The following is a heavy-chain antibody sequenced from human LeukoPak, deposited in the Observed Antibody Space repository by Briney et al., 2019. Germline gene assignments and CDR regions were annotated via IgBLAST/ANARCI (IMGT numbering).Heavy chain of an antibody. V-gene: IGHV1-2*02. CDR3: APTPEAYTSNWNV. J-gene: IGHJ4*02. CDR1: GYTFTHDY. D-gene: IGHD6-13*01. CDR2: INPLTGFT. Sequence: ASVKVSCKASGYTFTHDYMHWVRQAPRQGLGWMGWINPLTGFTNYAQKLQGRVTMTRDTSISTAYMEVRRLRFDDTAVYYCAPTPEAYTSNWNVWGQGTLVTVSS.